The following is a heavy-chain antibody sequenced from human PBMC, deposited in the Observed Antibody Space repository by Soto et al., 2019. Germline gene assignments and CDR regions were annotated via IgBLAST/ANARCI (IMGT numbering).Heavy chain of an antibody. J-gene: IGHJ4*02. CDR1: GGSISSGDYY. D-gene: IGHD3-10*01. Sequence: SETLSLTCTVSGGSISSGDYYWSWIRQPPGKGLEWIGYIYYSGSTYYNPSLKSRVTISVDTSKNQFSLKLISVTAADTAVYYCARVVSPLPYYYGSEYYFDYWGQGTLVT. CDR2: IYYSGST. V-gene: IGHV4-30-4*01. CDR3: ARVVSPLPYYYGSEYYFDY.